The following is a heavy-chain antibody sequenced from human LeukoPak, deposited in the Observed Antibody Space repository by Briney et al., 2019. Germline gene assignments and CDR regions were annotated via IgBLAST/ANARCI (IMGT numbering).Heavy chain of an antibody. CDR1: GGSISSYY. D-gene: IGHD3-10*01. CDR3: ASTGRRWLQYGFDY. CDR2: IYYSGST. V-gene: IGHV4-59*08. Sequence: PSETLSLTCTVSGGSISSYYWSWIRQPPGKGLEWIGYIYYSGSTNYNPSLKSRVTISVDTSKNQFSLKLSSVTAADTAVYYCASTGRRWLQYGFDYWGQGTLVTVSS. J-gene: IGHJ4*02.